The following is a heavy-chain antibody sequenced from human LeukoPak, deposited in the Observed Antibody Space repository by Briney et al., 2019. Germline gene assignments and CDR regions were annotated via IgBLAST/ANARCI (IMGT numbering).Heavy chain of an antibody. V-gene: IGHV4-4*07. CDR1: GGSISSYY. Sequence: SETLSLTCTVSGGSISSYYWSWIRQPAGQGLEWIGRIYTSGSTNYNPSLNSRVTMSVDTSKNQFSLKLSSVTAADTAVYYWARGTMTDAFDIWGQGTMVTVSS. CDR2: IYTSGST. D-gene: IGHD3-22*01. J-gene: IGHJ3*02. CDR3: ARGTMTDAFDI.